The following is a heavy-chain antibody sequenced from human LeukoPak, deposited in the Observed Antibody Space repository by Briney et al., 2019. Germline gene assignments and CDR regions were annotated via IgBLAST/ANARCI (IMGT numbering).Heavy chain of an antibody. CDR1: AFTFSSYA. V-gene: IGHV3-48*02. J-gene: IGHJ4*02. D-gene: IGHD2-2*01. CDR3: ARAPDAGVVPGH. Sequence: GGSLRLSCAASAFTFSSYAMNWVRQAPGKGLEWVSYISSSSSTIYYADSVKGRFTISRDNAKNSLYLQMNSLRDEDTAVYYCARAPDAGVVPGHWGQGTLVTVSS. CDR2: ISSSSSTI.